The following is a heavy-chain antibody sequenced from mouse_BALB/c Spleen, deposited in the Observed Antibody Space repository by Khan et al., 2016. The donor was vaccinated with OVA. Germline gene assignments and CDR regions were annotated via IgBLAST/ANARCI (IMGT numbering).Heavy chain of an antibody. CDR2: IDPAYGNV. V-gene: IGHV14-3*02. D-gene: IGHD2-10*01. J-gene: IGHJ3*01. CDR1: GFNIKDTY. CDR3: TSGAYNGLIAY. Sequence: EVELQQPGAEFVKPGASVKLSCTASGFNIKDTYMHWVNQRPQQGLVWIGRIDPAYGNVKYDPNFQEKATIATEASSNKAYLQLSSLTSADTAACDSTSGAYNGLIAYWGQGTPVTVSA.